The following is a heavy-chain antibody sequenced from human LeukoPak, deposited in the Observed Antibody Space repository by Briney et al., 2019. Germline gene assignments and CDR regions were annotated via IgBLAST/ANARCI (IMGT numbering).Heavy chain of an antibody. Sequence: GESLKISCKGSGYSFTSYWIGWVRQMAGKGLEWMGIIYPGDSDTRYSPSFEGQVTISADKSINTAYLHWSSLKASDTAMYYCARLLSTGLRILYYFDYWGQGTLVTVSS. V-gene: IGHV5-51*01. CDR2: IYPGDSDT. CDR1: GYSFTSYW. CDR3: ARLLSTGLRILYYFDY. J-gene: IGHJ4*02. D-gene: IGHD5/OR15-5a*01.